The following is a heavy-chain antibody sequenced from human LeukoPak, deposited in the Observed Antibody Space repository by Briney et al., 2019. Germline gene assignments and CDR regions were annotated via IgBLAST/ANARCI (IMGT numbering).Heavy chain of an antibody. CDR3: ARDMDGDYFGRYYFDY. Sequence: GASVKVSCKASGYTFTGYYMHWVRQAPGQGLGWMGWINPNSGGTNYAQKFQGRVTMTRDTSISTAYMELSRLRSDDTAVYYCARDMDGDYFGRYYFDYWGQGTLVTVSS. J-gene: IGHJ4*02. D-gene: IGHD4-17*01. CDR1: GYTFTGYY. CDR2: INPNSGGT. V-gene: IGHV1-2*02.